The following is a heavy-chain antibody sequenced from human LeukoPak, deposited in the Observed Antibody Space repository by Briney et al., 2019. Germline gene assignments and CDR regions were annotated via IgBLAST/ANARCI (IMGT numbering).Heavy chain of an antibody. CDR3: ARGVARHWYFDL. CDR2: IYYSGST. V-gene: IGHV4-39*07. D-gene: IGHD2-15*01. J-gene: IGHJ2*01. Sequence: SQTLSLTCTVSGGSISSGDYYWGWIRQPPGKGLEWIGSIYYSGSTYYNPSLKSRVTISVDTSKNQFSLKLSSVTAADTAVYYCARGVARHWYFDLWGRGTLVTVSS. CDR1: GGSISSGDYY.